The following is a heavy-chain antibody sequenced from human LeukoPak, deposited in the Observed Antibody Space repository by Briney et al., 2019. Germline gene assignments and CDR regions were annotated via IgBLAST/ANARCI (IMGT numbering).Heavy chain of an antibody. J-gene: IGHJ3*02. V-gene: IGHV1-46*01. D-gene: IGHD6-19*01. CDR3: AREVAVAGTRWAFDI. CDR1: GYTFTNYY. Sequence: ASAKVSYKASGYTFTNYYMHWVRQAPGQGLEWMGIINPSGGSTSYAQKFQGRVTMTRDTSTSTVYMELSSLRSEDTAVYYCAREVAVAGTRWAFDIWGQGTMVTVSS. CDR2: INPSGGST.